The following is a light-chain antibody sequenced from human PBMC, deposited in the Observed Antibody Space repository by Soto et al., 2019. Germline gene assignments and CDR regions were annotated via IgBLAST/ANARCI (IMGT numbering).Light chain of an antibody. V-gene: IGLV1-44*01. J-gene: IGLJ2*01. Sequence: QAVVTQPPSASGTPGQRVTISCSGSSSNIGSYTVNWYQQLPGTAPKLLIHSNDQRPSGVPDRFSGSKSGTSASLAISGLQSEDEADYYCASWDDSLSGPEVFGGGTKLTVL. CDR2: SND. CDR3: ASWDDSLSGPEV. CDR1: SSNIGSYT.